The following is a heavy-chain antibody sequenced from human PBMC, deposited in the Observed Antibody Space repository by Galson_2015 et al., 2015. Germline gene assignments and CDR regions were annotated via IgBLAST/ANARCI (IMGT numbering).Heavy chain of an antibody. V-gene: IGHV3-11*01. Sequence: SLRLSCAASGFTFSDYYMSWIRQAPGKGLEWVSYISSSGSTIYYADSVKGRFTISRDNAKNSLYLQMNSLRAEDTAVYYCARETRIVVVTAIHYYYYYYMDVWGKGTTVTVSS. CDR3: ARETRIVVVTAIHYYYYYYMDV. D-gene: IGHD2-21*02. J-gene: IGHJ6*03. CDR1: GFTFSDYY. CDR2: ISSSGSTI.